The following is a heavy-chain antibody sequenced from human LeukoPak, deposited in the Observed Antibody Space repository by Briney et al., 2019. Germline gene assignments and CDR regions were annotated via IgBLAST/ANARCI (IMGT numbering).Heavy chain of an antibody. V-gene: IGHV3-49*04. CDR2: IRSKAYGGTT. J-gene: IGHJ4*02. CDR1: GFTFGDYA. Sequence: PGGSLRLSCTASGFTFGDYAMSWVRQAPGKGPEWVGFIRSKAYGGTTEYAASVKGRFTISRDDSKSIAYLQMNSLKTEDTAVYYCTRDYIGLFGHSGSYGAYWGQGTLVTVSS. D-gene: IGHD1-26*01. CDR3: TRDYIGLFGHSGSYGAY.